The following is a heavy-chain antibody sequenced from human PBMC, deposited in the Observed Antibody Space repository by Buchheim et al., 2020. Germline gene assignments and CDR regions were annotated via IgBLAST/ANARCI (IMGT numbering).Heavy chain of an antibody. D-gene: IGHD3-9*01. V-gene: IGHV3-20*04. CDR1: GFTFDDYG. CDR3: AREDLDILTGYYWFDP. CDR2: INWNNSST. Sequence: EVQLVESGGGVVRPGGSLRLSCAASGFTFDDYGMSWVRQAPGKGLEWVSHINWNNSSTTYADSVKGRFTISRDTAKNSLYMQLNSLRAEDTAVYYCAREDLDILTGYYWFDPWGQVTL. J-gene: IGHJ5*02.